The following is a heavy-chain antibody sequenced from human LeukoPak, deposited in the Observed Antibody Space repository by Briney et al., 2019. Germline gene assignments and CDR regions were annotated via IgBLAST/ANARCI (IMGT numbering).Heavy chain of an antibody. Sequence: GGSLRLSCAASGFTFSSYAMSWVRQAPGKGLEWVSSMSGSGGRTYYADSVKGRFTISRDNSKNTMYLQMNSLRAEDTAIYYCAKDQPSYCGGGSCWGSFDCWGQGTLVTVSS. CDR3: AKDQPSYCGGGSCWGSFDC. CDR1: GFTFSSYA. J-gene: IGHJ4*02. D-gene: IGHD2-15*01. V-gene: IGHV3-23*01. CDR2: MSGSGGRT.